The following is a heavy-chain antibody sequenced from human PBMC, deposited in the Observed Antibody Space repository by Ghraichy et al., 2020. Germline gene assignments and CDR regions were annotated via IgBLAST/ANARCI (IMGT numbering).Heavy chain of an antibody. CDR2: INGRSDSI. CDR3: ARDLPEGYTNDY. J-gene: IGHJ4*02. CDR1: GFRFSDYN. Sequence: GESLRLSCAASGFRFSDYNMNWVRQAPGKGLDWVSHINGRSDSIFYADSAKGRFTISRDNAKNLLYLQMNSLRAEDTAVYYCARDLPEGYTNDYWGQGTLVTVSS. V-gene: IGHV3-48*04. D-gene: IGHD5-18*01.